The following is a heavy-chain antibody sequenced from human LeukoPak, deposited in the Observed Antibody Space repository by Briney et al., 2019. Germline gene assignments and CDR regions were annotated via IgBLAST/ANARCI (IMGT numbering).Heavy chain of an antibody. CDR2: IYYSGST. J-gene: IGHJ4*02. CDR3: ARVDSSNYYDSSGYYLPYFDY. Sequence: SQTLSLTCTVSGGSISSGGYYWSWIRQHPGKGLEWIGYIYYSGSTYYNPSLKSRVTISVDTSKNQFSLKLSSVTAADTAVYYCARVDSSNYYDSSGYYLPYFDYWGQGTLVTVSS. V-gene: IGHV4-31*03. CDR1: GGSISSGGYY. D-gene: IGHD3-22*01.